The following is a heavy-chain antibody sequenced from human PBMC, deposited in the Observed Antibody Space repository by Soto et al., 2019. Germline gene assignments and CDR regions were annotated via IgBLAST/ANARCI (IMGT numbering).Heavy chain of an antibody. CDR1: GYIFTTYG. D-gene: IGHD3-10*01. J-gene: IGHJ4*02. Sequence: QVHLVQSGAEVKKPGASVKVSCKASGYIFTTYGISWVRQAPGQGLEWMGWISAYNGNTNYAQKFQGRVTMTTDAATNTAYMELRSLRSDDTAVYYCARFAMVRPNDYWGQGTQVTVSS. CDR2: ISAYNGNT. CDR3: ARFAMVRPNDY. V-gene: IGHV1-18*01.